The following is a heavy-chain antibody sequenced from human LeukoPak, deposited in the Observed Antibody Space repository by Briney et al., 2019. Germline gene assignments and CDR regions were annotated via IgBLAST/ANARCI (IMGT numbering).Heavy chain of an antibody. CDR2: IYTSGST. D-gene: IGHD3-10*01. V-gene: IGHV4-61*02. Sequence: KPSETLFLTCTVSGGSISSGSYYWSWIRQPAGKGLEWIGRIYTSGSTNYNPSLKSRVTISVDTSKNQFSLKLSSVTAADTAVYYCASEEGRGGRPLGSVDRGAFDIWGQGTMVTVSS. J-gene: IGHJ3*02. CDR3: ASEEGRGGRPLGSVDRGAFDI. CDR1: GGSISSGSYY.